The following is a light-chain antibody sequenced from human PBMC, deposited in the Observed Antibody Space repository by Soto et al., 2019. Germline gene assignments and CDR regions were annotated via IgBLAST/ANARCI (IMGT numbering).Light chain of an antibody. V-gene: IGKV3-15*01. CDR3: QQYNNWPPT. J-gene: IGKJ1*01. CDR1: QSVRSGY. Sequence: EIGLTQSPGTLSLSPGERATLSCRASQSVRSGYLAWYQQRPGQAPRLLIYGASTRATGIPARFSGSGSGTEFTLTISSLQSEDFAVYYCQQYNNWPPTFGQGTKV. CDR2: GAS.